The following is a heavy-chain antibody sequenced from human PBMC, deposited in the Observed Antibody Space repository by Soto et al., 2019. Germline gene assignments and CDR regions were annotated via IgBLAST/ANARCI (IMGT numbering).Heavy chain of an antibody. J-gene: IGHJ6*03. D-gene: IGHD4-4*01. CDR1: GFTFSSYW. Sequence: GGSLRLSCAASGFTFSSYWMSWVRQAPGKGLEWVANIKQDGSEKYYVDSVKGRFTISRDNAKNSLYLQMNSLRAEDTAVYYCARATTVTTYYYYYYYYMYVWGKGTTVTVSS. V-gene: IGHV3-7*01. CDR2: IKQDGSEK. CDR3: ARATTVTTYYYYYYYYMYV.